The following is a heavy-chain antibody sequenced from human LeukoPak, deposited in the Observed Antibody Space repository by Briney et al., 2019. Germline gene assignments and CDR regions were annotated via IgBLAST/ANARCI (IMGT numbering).Heavy chain of an antibody. CDR1: GFTFSSYA. CDR3: AKNSGPWYYYDSSGYYPFDY. D-gene: IGHD3-22*01. Sequence: GGSLRLSRAASGFTFSSYAMSWVRQAPGKGLEWVSAISGSGGSTYYADSVKGRFTISRDNSKNTLYLQMNSLRAEDTAVYYCAKNSGPWYYYDSSGYYPFDYWGQGTLVTVSS. CDR2: ISGSGGST. V-gene: IGHV3-23*01. J-gene: IGHJ4*02.